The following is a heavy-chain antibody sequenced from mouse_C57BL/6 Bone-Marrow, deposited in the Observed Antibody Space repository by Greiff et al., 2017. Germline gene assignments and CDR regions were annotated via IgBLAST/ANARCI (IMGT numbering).Heavy chain of an antibody. D-gene: IGHD1-1*02. CDR3: ARIGYDAMDY. CDR1: GFSLSTYGMG. Sequence: QVTLKVSGPGLLQPSQSLSLSCSFSGFSLSTYGMGVGWSRQPSGQGLVWLAHIWWDDDKYYNPALKSRLTISKDTSKNPVFLKSANEDTADTATYYCARIGYDAMDYWGQGTSVTVSS. CDR2: IWWDDDK. J-gene: IGHJ4*01. V-gene: IGHV8-8*01.